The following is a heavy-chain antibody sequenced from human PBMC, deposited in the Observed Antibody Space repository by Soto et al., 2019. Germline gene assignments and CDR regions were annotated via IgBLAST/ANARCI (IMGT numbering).Heavy chain of an antibody. V-gene: IGHV3-23*01. D-gene: IGHD6-13*01. CDR3: AKFRPSVVVISSSWLDP. J-gene: IGHJ5*02. Sequence: GGSLRLSCAASGFTFSSYAMSWVRQAPGKGLEWVSAISGSGGSTYYADSVKGRFTISRDNSKNTLYLQMNSLRAEDTAVYYCAKFRPSVVVISSSWLDPWGQGTLVTVSS. CDR2: ISGSGGST. CDR1: GFTFSSYA.